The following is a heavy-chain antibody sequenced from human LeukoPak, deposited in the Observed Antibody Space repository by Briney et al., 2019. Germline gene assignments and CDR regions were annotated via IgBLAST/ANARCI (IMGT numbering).Heavy chain of an antibody. D-gene: IGHD2-2*03. Sequence: SETLSLTCTVSGGSISSYYWSWIRQPPGKGLEWIGYIYYSGSTNYNPSLKSRVTISVDTSKNQFSLKLSSVTAADTAVYYCARDGDCSSTSCMMDYWGQGTLVTVSS. CDR2: IYYSGST. CDR1: GGSISSYY. V-gene: IGHV4-59*12. J-gene: IGHJ4*02. CDR3: ARDGDCSSTSCMMDY.